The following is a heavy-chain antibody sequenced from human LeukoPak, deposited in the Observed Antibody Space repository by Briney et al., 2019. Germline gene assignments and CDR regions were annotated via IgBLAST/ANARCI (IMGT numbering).Heavy chain of an antibody. Sequence: SETLSLTCTVSGGSIISFYWSWIRQVPGKGLEWIGYIFYTGTTYYNPSLKSRVTISVDTSKNQFSLRLSSVTTADTVVYYCARESEAVAGSADNWFDPWGQGTLVTVSS. V-gene: IGHV4-59*01. CDR3: ARESEAVAGSADNWFDP. CDR2: IFYTGTT. D-gene: IGHD6-19*01. J-gene: IGHJ5*02. CDR1: GGSIISFY.